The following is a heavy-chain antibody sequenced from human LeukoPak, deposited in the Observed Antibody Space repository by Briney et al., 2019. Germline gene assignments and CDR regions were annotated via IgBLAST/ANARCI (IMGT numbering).Heavy chain of an antibody. V-gene: IGHV3-74*01. CDR3: ALGYGGNSASMFRY. J-gene: IGHJ4*02. D-gene: IGHD4-23*01. CDR2: IKTDGSDR. Sequence: LAGGSLRLSCVVSGFSFSDYWTHWVRKAPGKGLVWVSGIKTDGSDRRYADFVKGRFIISRDNAKNSLYLQMNSLRAGDTAVYYCALGYGGNSASMFRYWGQGTLVTVSS. CDR1: GFSFSDYW.